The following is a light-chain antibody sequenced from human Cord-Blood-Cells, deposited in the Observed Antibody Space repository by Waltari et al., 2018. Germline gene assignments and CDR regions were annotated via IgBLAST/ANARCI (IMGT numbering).Light chain of an antibody. J-gene: IGLJ2*01. Sequence: QSALTQPASVSGSPGQSITISCTGTSSDVGGYNYVSWYQQHPGKAPKLMIYEVSNGPSGGSNRCSGSKSGNTASLTISGLQAEDEADYYCSSYTSSSTLVFGGGTKLTVL. V-gene: IGLV2-14*01. CDR1: SSDVGGYNY. CDR3: SSYTSSSTLV. CDR2: EVS.